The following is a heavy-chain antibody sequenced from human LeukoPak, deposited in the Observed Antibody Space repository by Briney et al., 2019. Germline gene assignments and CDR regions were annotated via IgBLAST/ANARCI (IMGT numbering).Heavy chain of an antibody. Sequence: ASVKVSCKASGYTFTSYYMHWVRQAPGQGLEWMGIINPSGGSTSYAQKFQGRVTMTRDMSTSTVYMELSSLRSEDTAVYYCARDSSGYYFYGPWYFDLWAVAPWSLSPQ. CDR2: INPSGGST. V-gene: IGHV1-46*01. CDR3: ARDSSGYYFYGPWYFDL. D-gene: IGHD3-22*01. CDR1: GYTFTSYY. J-gene: IGHJ2*01.